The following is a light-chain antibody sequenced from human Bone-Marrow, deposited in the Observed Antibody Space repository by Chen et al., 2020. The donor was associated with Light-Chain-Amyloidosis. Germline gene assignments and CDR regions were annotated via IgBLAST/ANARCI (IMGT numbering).Light chain of an antibody. Sequence: SYVLTQPSSLSVAPGQTATIACGGNNIGSTSVHWYQQTPGQAPLLVVYDDSDRPSGIPERLSGSNSGNTATLTISRVEAGDEADYYCQVWDRGSDRPVFGGGTKLTVL. V-gene: IGLV3-21*02. CDR3: QVWDRGSDRPV. J-gene: IGLJ3*02. CDR1: NIGSTS. CDR2: DDS.